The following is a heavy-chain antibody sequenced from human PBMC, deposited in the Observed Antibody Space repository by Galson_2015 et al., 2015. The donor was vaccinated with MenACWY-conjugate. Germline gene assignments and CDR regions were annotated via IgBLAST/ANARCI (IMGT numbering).Heavy chain of an antibody. D-gene: IGHD5-12*01. J-gene: IGHJ3*02. CDR3: AGGDIVATIPDAFDI. CDR2: IYYSEST. CDR1: GGSISSYY. V-gene: IGHV4-59*01. Sequence: ETLSLTCTVSGGSISSYYWSWIRQPPGKGLEWIGYIYYSESTNYNPSLKSRVTISVDTSKNQFSLKLSSVTAADTAVYYCAGGDIVATIPDAFDIWGQGTMVTVSS.